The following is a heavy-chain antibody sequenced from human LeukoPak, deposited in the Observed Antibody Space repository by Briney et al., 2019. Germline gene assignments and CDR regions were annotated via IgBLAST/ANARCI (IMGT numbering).Heavy chain of an antibody. CDR1: GFTSSTSG. J-gene: IGHJ4*02. V-gene: IGHV3-30*18. CDR3: AKAVTATTIDY. Sequence: PGGSLRLSCAASGFTSSTSGIHWVRQAPGKGLEWVALISYDGSNKYYADSVKGRFTISRDNSKNTLYLQMNSLRAEDTAVYYCAKAVTATTIDYWGQGTLVTVSS. D-gene: IGHD2-21*02. CDR2: ISYDGSNK.